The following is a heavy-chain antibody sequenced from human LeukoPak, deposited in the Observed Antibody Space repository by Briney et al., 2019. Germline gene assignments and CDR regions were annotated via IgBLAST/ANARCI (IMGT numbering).Heavy chain of an antibody. CDR3: AREAVEAPHDY. CDR1: GFTFSSYE. Sequence: PGGSLRLSCVASGFTFSSYEMNWVRQAPGKGLEWVSYISSSGSTKYYADSVKGRFIISRDNAKNSLYVQMNSLRADDTAVYYCAREAVEAPHDYWGQGTLVTVSS. D-gene: IGHD2-2*01. V-gene: IGHV3-48*03. J-gene: IGHJ4*02. CDR2: ISSSGSTK.